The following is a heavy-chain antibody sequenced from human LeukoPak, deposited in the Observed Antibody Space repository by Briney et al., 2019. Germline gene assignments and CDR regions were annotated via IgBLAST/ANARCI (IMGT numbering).Heavy chain of an antibody. Sequence: PGGSLRLSCAASGFTFSSYAMSWVRQAPGKGLQWVSFISGSSKTIYYGDSVKGRFTISRDNAKNSLYLQMNGLRDEDAALYFCARDSGNYIDYWGQGTQVVVSS. V-gene: IGHV3-48*02. D-gene: IGHD2/OR15-2a*01. CDR2: ISGSSKTI. J-gene: IGHJ4*01. CDR3: ARDSGNYIDY. CDR1: GFTFSSYA.